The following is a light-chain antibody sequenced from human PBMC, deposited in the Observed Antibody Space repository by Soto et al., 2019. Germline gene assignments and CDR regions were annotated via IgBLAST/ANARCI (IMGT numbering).Light chain of an antibody. V-gene: IGKV3-11*01. Sequence: EIVWTQSPATLSLSPGERATLSCRASQTVSNYLAWYQQKPGQAPRLLIYGASNRATGVPARFSGSGSGTDFTLSNTSLEPEEFAGYSSPLRSNGPPIFSFERRTKVDVK. J-gene: IGKJ3*01. CDR2: GAS. CDR3: PLRSNGPPIFS. CDR1: QTVSNY.